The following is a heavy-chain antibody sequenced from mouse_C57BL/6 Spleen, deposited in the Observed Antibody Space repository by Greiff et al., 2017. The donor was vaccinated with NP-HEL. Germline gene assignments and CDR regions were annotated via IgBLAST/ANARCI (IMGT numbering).Heavy chain of an antibody. Sequence: LVESGAELVMPGASVKLSCKASGYTFTSYWMHWVKQRPGQGLEWIGEIDPSDSYTNYNQKFKGKSTLTVDKSSSTAYMQLSSLTSEDSAVYYCARRGWVSYAMDYWGQGTSVTVSS. D-gene: IGHD3-3*01. CDR1: GYTFTSYW. V-gene: IGHV1-69*01. J-gene: IGHJ4*01. CDR3: ARRGWVSYAMDY. CDR2: IDPSDSYT.